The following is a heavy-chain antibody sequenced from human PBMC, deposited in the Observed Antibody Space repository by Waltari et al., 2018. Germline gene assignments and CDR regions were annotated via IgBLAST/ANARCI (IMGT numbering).Heavy chain of an antibody. CDR3: VRDLDNFYDSSGYYDY. CDR2: IYHSGST. Sequence: QVQLQESGPGLVKPSETLSLTCTVSGYSISSGYYWGWIRQPPGKGLEWIGSIYHSGSTYYNPSLKSRVTISVDTSKNQFSLKLSSVTAADTAVYYCVRDLDNFYDSSGYYDYWGQGTLVTVSS. V-gene: IGHV4-38-2*02. J-gene: IGHJ4*02. D-gene: IGHD3-22*01. CDR1: GYSISSGYY.